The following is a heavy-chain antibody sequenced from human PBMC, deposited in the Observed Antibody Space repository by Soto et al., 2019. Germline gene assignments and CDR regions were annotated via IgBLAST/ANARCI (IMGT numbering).Heavy chain of an antibody. D-gene: IGHD6-13*01. J-gene: IGHJ4*02. V-gene: IGHV3-15*07. Sequence: GGSLRLSCAASGFTFSNAWMNWVRQAPGKGLEWVGRIKSKTDGGTTDYAAPVKGRFTISRDDSKNTLYLQMNSLKTEDTAVYYCTTDPDRSSWYSDYWGQGTLVTVSS. CDR2: IKSKTDGGTT. CDR1: GFTFSNAW. CDR3: TTDPDRSSWYSDY.